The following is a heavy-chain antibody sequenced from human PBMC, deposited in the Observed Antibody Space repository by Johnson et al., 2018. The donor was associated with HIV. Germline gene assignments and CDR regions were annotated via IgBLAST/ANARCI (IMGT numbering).Heavy chain of an antibody. CDR1: GFTFSSYA. Sequence: VQLVESGGGVVQPGRSLRLSCAASGFTFSSYAMHWVRQAPGKGLEWVAVISYDGSNKYYADSVKGRFTISRDNSKNTLYLQMNSLRAEDTAVYYCARGGGSWWGTEIDTFDIWGQGTMVTVSS. CDR2: ISYDGSNK. CDR3: ARGGGSWWGTEIDTFDI. V-gene: IGHV3-30-3*01. D-gene: IGHD1/OR15-1a*01. J-gene: IGHJ3*02.